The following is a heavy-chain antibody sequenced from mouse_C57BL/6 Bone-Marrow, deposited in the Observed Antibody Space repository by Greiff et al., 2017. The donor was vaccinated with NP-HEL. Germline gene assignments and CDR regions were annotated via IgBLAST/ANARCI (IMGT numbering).Heavy chain of an antibody. CDR2: ISSGSSTI. V-gene: IGHV5-17*01. CDR1: GFTFSDYG. J-gene: IGHJ2*01. CDR3: ARQRITTVVADY. Sequence: EVKLMESGGGLVKPGGSLKLSCAASGFTFSDYGMHWVRQAPEKGLEWVAYISSGSSTIYYADTVTGRFTISRDNAKNTLFLQMTSLRSEDTAMYYCARQRITTVVADYWGQGTTLTVSS. D-gene: IGHD1-1*01.